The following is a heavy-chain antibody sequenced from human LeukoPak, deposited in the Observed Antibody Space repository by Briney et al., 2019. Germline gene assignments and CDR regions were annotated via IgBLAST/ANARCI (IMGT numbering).Heavy chain of an antibody. CDR2: IWYDGSNK. CDR1: GFTFSSYG. D-gene: IGHD3-9*01. V-gene: IGHV3-33*01. CDR3: ARGKGYFDWLLNY. Sequence: PGRSLRLSCAASGFTFSSYGMHWVRQAPGKGLEWVAAIWYDGSNKYYADSVKGRFTISRDNSKNTLYLQMNSLRAEDTAVYYCARGKGYFDWLLNYWGQGTLVTVSS. J-gene: IGHJ4*02.